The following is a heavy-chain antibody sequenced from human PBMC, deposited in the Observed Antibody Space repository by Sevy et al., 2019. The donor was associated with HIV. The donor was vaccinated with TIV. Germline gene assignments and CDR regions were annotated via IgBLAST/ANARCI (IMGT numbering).Heavy chain of an antibody. Sequence: ASVKVSCKASGYTFTSYDINWVRQAPGQGLEWMGWMNPNSGNTGYAQKFQGRVTMTRNTSISTAYMELSSLRSEDTAVYYCARGQITGTISDYWGQGTLVTVSS. V-gene: IGHV1-8*01. CDR3: ARGQITGTISDY. CDR2: MNPNSGNT. D-gene: IGHD1-20*01. CDR1: GYTFTSYD. J-gene: IGHJ4*02.